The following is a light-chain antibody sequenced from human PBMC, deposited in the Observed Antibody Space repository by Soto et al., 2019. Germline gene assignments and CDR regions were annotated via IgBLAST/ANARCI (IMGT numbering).Light chain of an antibody. CDR3: SSYVGNNNFV. CDR2: EVN. CDR1: SSDVGAYNY. V-gene: IGLV2-8*01. J-gene: IGLJ2*01. Sequence: QSALTQPPSASGSPGQSVTISCTGTSSDVGAYNYVSWYQQHPGKAPKLMIYEVNKRPSGVPDRFSGSKSGNTASLTVSGLQDEDEADYFCSSYVGNNNFVFGGGTKLTVL.